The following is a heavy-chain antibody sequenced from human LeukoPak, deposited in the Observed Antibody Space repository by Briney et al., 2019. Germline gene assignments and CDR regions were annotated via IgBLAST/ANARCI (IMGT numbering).Heavy chain of an antibody. Sequence: PGGSLRLSCAASGFTFSSNWMHWVRQAPGKGLVWVARINSDGSNRNYADSVKGRFTNSRDNAKNTLYLLTNSLRAEDTAVYYCAMQWLSPFVSWGQGTLVTVSS. CDR3: AMQWLSPFVS. J-gene: IGHJ4*02. D-gene: IGHD6-19*01. CDR1: GFTFSSNW. V-gene: IGHV3-74*01. CDR2: INSDGSNR.